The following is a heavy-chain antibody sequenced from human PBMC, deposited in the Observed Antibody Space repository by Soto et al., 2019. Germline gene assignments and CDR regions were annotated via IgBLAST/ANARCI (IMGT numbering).Heavy chain of an antibody. CDR3: ATGIVVVVAATHSYWFDP. D-gene: IGHD2-15*01. J-gene: IGHJ5*02. CDR2: FDPEDGET. Sequence: ASVKVSCKVSGYTLTELSMHWVRQAPGKGLEWMGGFDPEDGETIYAQKFQGRVTMTEDTSTDTAYMELSSLRSEDTAVYYCATGIVVVVAATHSYWFDPWGQGTLVTSPQ. V-gene: IGHV1-24*01. CDR1: GYTLTELS.